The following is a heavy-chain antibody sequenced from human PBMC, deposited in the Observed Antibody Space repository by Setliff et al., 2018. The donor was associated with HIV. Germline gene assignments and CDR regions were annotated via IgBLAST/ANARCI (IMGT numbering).Heavy chain of an antibody. V-gene: IGHV1-46*01. CDR2: INPSSGNT. Sequence: GASVKVSCKASGYPFTTYYIHWVRQAPGQGLEWMGIINPSSGNTGYAQKFQGRVTMTSDPSTSTVYMDVSSLRSEDTAMYYCARRIIPAGQGAFDIWGQGTMVTVSS. CDR1: GYPFTTYY. J-gene: IGHJ3*02. D-gene: IGHD6-19*01. CDR3: ARRIIPAGQGAFDI.